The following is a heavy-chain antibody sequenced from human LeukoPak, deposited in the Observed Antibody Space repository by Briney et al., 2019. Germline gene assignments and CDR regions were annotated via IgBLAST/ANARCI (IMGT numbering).Heavy chain of an antibody. CDR3: AKSVNIAVAGIDY. D-gene: IGHD6-19*01. Sequence: PGGSLRLSCAASGFTFSSYWMHWVRQAPGKGLVWVSRINSDGSSTSYADSVKGRFTISRDNSKNTLYLQMNSLRAEDTAVYYCAKSVNIAVAGIDYWGQGTLVTVSS. J-gene: IGHJ4*02. CDR2: INSDGSST. V-gene: IGHV3-74*01. CDR1: GFTFSSYW.